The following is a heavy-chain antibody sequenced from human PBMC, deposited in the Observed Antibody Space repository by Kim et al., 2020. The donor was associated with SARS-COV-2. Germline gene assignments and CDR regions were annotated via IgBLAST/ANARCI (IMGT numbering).Heavy chain of an antibody. J-gene: IGHJ4*02. CDR3: ASTPIVATIFRIRPSPNSFDD. V-gene: IGHV4-31*03. D-gene: IGHD5-12*01. CDR1: GGSISSGGYY. CDR2: IYYSGST. Sequence: SETLSLTCTVSGGSISSGGYYWSWIRQHPGKGLEWIGYIYYSGSTYYNPSLKSRVTISVDTSKNQFSLKLSSVTAADTAVYYCASTPIVATIFRIRPSPNSFDDWGQGTLVTGSS.